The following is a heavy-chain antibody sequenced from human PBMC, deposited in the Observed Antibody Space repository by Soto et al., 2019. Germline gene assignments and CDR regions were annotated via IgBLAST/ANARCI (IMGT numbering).Heavy chain of an antibody. CDR2: IWYDGSNK. CDR3: ARAGIAAAGTGDY. CDR1: GFTFSSYG. Sequence: QVQLVASGGGVVQPGRSLRLSCAASGFTFSSYGMHWVRQAPGKGLEWVSVIWYDGSNKYYADSVKGRFTISRDNSKNTLYLQMNSLSAEDTAVYYCARAGIAAAGTGDYWGQGTLVTVSS. D-gene: IGHD6-13*01. V-gene: IGHV3-33*01. J-gene: IGHJ4*02.